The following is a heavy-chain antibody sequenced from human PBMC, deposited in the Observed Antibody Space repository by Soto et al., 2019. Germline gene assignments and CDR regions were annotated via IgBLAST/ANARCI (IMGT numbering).Heavy chain of an antibody. CDR2: INHSGST. J-gene: IGHJ5*02. Sequence: SETLSLTCAADGRSFSGDYWSWIRQPPGKGLEWIGEINHSGSTNYNPSLKSRVTISVDTSKNQFSLKLSSVTAADTAVYYCARSRFYQLLSVFWFDPWGQGTLVTVSS. D-gene: IGHD2-2*01. CDR3: ARSRFYQLLSVFWFDP. V-gene: IGHV4-34*01. CDR1: GRSFSGDY.